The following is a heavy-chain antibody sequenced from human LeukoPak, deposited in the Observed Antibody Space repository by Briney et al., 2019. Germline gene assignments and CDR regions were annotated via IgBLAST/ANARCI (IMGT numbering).Heavy chain of an antibody. CDR3: RRGPMTIITL. J-gene: IGHJ4*02. Sequence: PGGSLRLSCAASGFTFSSYAMHWVRQAPGKGLEWVANINEDGSEKYYVDSVKGRFTISRDNAENSVYLQMNSLRAEDTAVYYCRRGPMTIITLGGQGTLVTV. CDR1: GFTFSSYA. V-gene: IGHV3-7*01. D-gene: IGHD3-10*01. CDR2: INEDGSEK.